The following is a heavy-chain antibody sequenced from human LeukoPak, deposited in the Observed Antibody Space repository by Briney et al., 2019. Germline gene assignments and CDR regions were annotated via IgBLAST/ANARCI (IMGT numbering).Heavy chain of an antibody. D-gene: IGHD1-1*01. CDR1: GFTFDDHG. CDR2: INWNGGST. Sequence: PGGSLRLSCAASGFTFDDHGMNWVRQAPGKGLEWVSGINWNGGSTFYADSVKGRFTISRDNSKNTLYLQMNSLRAEDTGVYYCARGRWNDYWGQGTLVTVSS. J-gene: IGHJ4*02. V-gene: IGHV3-20*04. CDR3: ARGRWNDY.